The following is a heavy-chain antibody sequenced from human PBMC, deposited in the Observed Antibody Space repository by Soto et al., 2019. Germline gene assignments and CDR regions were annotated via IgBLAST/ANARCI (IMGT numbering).Heavy chain of an antibody. Sequence: VKVSCKASGGTFSSYAISWVRQAPGQGLEWMGGIIPIFGTANYAQKFQGRVTITADESTSTAYMELSSLRSEDTAVYYCARGREYYYDSSGYYFDYWGQGTLVTVSS. V-gene: IGHV1-69*01. D-gene: IGHD3-22*01. CDR1: GGTFSSYA. CDR3: ARGREYYYDSSGYYFDY. J-gene: IGHJ4*02. CDR2: IIPIFGTA.